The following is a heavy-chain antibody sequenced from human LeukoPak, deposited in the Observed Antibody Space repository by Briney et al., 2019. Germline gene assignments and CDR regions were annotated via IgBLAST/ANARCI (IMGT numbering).Heavy chain of an antibody. J-gene: IGHJ4*02. D-gene: IGHD6-13*01. CDR3: AKSHLYSSSWKRPLDY. V-gene: IGHV3-30*18. CDR1: GFTFSSYG. Sequence: SGGSLRLSCAASGFTFSSYGMHWVRQAPGKGLEWVAVISYDGSNKYYADSVKGRFTISRDNSKNTLYLQMNSLRAEDTAVYYCAKSHLYSSSWKRPLDYWGQGTLVTVSS. CDR2: ISYDGSNK.